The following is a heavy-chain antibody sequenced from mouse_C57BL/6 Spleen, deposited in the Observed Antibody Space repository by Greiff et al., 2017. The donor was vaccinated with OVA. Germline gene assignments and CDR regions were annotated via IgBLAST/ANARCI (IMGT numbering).Heavy chain of an antibody. V-gene: IGHV1-18*01. J-gene: IGHJ3*01. CDR1: GYTFTDYN. CDR3: GVYDGYWFAY. Sequence: DVQLVESGPELVKPGASVKIPCKASGYTFTDYNMDWVKQSHGKSLEWIGDINPNNGGTIYNQKFKGKATLTVDKSSSTAYMELRSLTSEDTAVYYCGVYDGYWFAYWGQGTLVTVSA. D-gene: IGHD2-3*01. CDR2: INPNNGGT.